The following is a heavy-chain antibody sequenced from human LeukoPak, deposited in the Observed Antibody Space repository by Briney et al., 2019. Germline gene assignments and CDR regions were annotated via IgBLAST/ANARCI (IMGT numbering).Heavy chain of an antibody. D-gene: IGHD2-15*01. CDR2: INPNSGGT. V-gene: IGHV1-2*02. CDR3: AREYTATLRRYYFDY. CDR1: GYTFTSYG. Sequence: EASVKVSCKASGYTFTSYGISWVRQAPGQGLEWMGWINPNSGGTNYAQKFQGRVTMTRDTSISTAYMELSRLRSDDTAVYYCAREYTATLRRYYFDYWGQGTLVTVSS. J-gene: IGHJ4*02.